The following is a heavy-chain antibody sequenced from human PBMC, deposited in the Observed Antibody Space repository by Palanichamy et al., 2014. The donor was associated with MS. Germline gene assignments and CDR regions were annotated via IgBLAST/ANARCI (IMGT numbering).Heavy chain of an antibody. Sequence: IYYRGSTNYNPSLKSRVTISVDTSKNQFSLKLSSVTAADTAVYYCAREGGSSSWFDYWGQGTLVTVSS. CDR3: AREGGSSSWFDY. J-gene: IGHJ4*02. D-gene: IGHD6-13*01. CDR2: IYYRGST. V-gene: IGHV4-59*01.